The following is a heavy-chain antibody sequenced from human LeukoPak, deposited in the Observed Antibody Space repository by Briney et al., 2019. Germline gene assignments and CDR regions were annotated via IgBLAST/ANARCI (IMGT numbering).Heavy chain of an antibody. CDR3: ARDRGYCSSTSCLLFDY. J-gene: IGHJ4*02. D-gene: IGHD2-2*03. V-gene: IGHV1-2*02. CDR1: GYTFTGYY. Sequence: ASVKVSCKASGYTFTGYYMHWVRQAPGQGLEWMGWINPNSGGTNYAQTFQGRVTMTRDTSISTAYMELSRLRSDDTAVYYCARDRGYCSSTSCLLFDYWGQGTLVTVSS. CDR2: INPNSGGT.